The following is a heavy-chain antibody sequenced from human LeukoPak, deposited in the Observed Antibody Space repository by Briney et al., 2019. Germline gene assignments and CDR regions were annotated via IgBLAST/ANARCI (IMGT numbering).Heavy chain of an antibody. J-gene: IGHJ4*02. CDR3: ARVSPGYSSGWYEDY. D-gene: IGHD6-19*01. V-gene: IGHV1-18*01. CDR1: GYTFTSYG. Sequence: ASVKVSCKAPGYTFTSYGISWVRQAPGQGLEWMGWISAYNGNTNYAQKLQGRVTMTTDTSTSTAYMELRSLRSDDTAVYYCARVSPGYSSGWYEDYWGQGTLVTVSS. CDR2: ISAYNGNT.